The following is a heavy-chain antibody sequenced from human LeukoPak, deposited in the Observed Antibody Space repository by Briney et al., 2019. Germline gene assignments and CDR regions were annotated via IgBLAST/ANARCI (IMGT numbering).Heavy chain of an antibody. Sequence: PGGSLRLSCAASGFTFSSYAMSWVRQAPGKGLEWVSTISGSGGATYYAGSVKGRFTISRDASKNALSLQMNSLRAEDTAIYFCAKDYFGSGSFVPDNAFDTWGQGTMVTVSA. V-gene: IGHV3-23*01. J-gene: IGHJ3*02. CDR1: GFTFSSYA. D-gene: IGHD3-10*01. CDR2: ISGSGGAT. CDR3: AKDYFGSGSFVPDNAFDT.